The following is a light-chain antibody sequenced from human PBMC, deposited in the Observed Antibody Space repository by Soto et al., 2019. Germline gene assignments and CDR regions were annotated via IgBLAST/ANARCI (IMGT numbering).Light chain of an antibody. CDR1: QNIYSN. Sequence: EVVMTQSPATLSVSPGERVTLSCRASQNIYSNIAWYQQKPGQAPRLLIYDASNRATGIPARFSGSGSGTDFTLTISSLEPEDFAVYYCQQRSNWLSITFGQGTRLEIK. CDR2: DAS. J-gene: IGKJ5*01. CDR3: QQRSNWLSIT. V-gene: IGKV3-11*01.